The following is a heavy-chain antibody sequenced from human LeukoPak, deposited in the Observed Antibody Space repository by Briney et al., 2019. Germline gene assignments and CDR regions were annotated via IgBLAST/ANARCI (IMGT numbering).Heavy chain of an antibody. Sequence: SVKVSCKASGGTFSSYAISWVQQAPGQGLEWMGGIIPIFGTANYAQKFQGRVTITADESTSTAYMELSSLRSEDTAVYYCARYDSSGYYYGMDVWGQGTTVTVSS. CDR2: IIPIFGTA. CDR1: GGTFSSYA. J-gene: IGHJ6*02. V-gene: IGHV1-69*01. CDR3: ARYDSSGYYYGMDV. D-gene: IGHD3-22*01.